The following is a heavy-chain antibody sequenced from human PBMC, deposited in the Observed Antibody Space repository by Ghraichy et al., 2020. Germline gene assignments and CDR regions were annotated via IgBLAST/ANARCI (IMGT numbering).Heavy chain of an antibody. CDR3: ARDALWELLRGGFDY. D-gene: IGHD1-26*01. Sequence: GESLNISCAASGFTFSSYWMSWVHQAPGKGLEWVANIKQDGSEKYYVDAVKGRFTISRDNAKNSLSLQMNSLRAEDTAVYYCARDALWELLRGGFDYWGQGTLVIVSS. J-gene: IGHJ4*02. CDR2: IKQDGSEK. CDR1: GFTFSSYW. V-gene: IGHV3-7*03.